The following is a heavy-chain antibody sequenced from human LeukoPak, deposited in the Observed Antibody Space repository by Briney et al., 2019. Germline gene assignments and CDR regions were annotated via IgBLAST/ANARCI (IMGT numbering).Heavy chain of an antibody. CDR1: GFTFSNYA. D-gene: IGHD4-17*01. V-gene: IGHV3-64*01. Sequence: GGSLRLSCAASGFTFSNYAMHRVRQAPGKGLEYVSAISSYGDSTYYANSVKGRFTISRDNSKNTLYLQMGSLRADDMAVYYCARTTGPLDYWGQGTLVTVSS. CDR2: ISSYGDST. CDR3: ARTTGPLDY. J-gene: IGHJ4*02.